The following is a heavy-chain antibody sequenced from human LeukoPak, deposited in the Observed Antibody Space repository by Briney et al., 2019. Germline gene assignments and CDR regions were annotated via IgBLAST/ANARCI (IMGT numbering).Heavy chain of an antibody. CDR2: INARGDT. J-gene: IGHJ5*02. V-gene: IGHV4-34*01. CDR3: ARGQVPTARGYNWFDP. CDR1: GWSFNDYY. Sequence: SETLSLTCAVYGWSFNDYYWNWIRQPPGKGLEWIGEINARGDTNFNPSLKSRVTISVDTSKSQFSLRLTSMIAADTAVYYCARGQVPTARGYNWFDPWGQGTLVTVSS. D-gene: IGHD2-2*01.